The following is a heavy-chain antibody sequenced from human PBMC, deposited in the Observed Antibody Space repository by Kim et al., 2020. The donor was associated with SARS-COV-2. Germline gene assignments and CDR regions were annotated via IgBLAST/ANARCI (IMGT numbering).Heavy chain of an antibody. J-gene: IGHJ6*02. D-gene: IGHD2-2*01. V-gene: IGHV3-30*07. CDR3: ARDRGQLHFYYYGMDV. Sequence: SGKGRFTISRDNSKTTMYLQMNSLRPEDTAVYYCARDRGQLHFYYYGMDVWGQGTTVTVSS.